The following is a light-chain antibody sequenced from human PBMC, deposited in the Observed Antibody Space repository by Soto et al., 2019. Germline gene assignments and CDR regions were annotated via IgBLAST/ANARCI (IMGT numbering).Light chain of an antibody. Sequence: EIVMTQSPATLSVSPGERVTLSCRASESLSTYLAWYQQKPGQAPRLLIYGASTKATGIPARFSGSGSATDFTLTISSLQSEEFAVYYCQSYNDWPFTFGQGTKLDI. V-gene: IGKV3-15*01. CDR1: ESLSTY. CDR3: QSYNDWPFT. J-gene: IGKJ2*01. CDR2: GAS.